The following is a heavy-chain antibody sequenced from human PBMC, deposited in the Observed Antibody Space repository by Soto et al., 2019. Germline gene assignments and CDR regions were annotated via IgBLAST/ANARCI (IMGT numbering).Heavy chain of an antibody. J-gene: IGHJ3*02. CDR3: AKDIGVTGDGDAFDI. D-gene: IGHD7-27*01. CDR1: GFTFDDYA. V-gene: IGHV3-43*02. CDR2: ISGDGGSK. Sequence: GGSLRLSCAASGFTFDDYAMHWVRQAPGKGLEWVSLISGDGGSKYYADSVKGRFTISRDNSKNSLYLQMNSLRTEDTALYYCAKDIGVTGDGDAFDIWGQGTMVTVSS.